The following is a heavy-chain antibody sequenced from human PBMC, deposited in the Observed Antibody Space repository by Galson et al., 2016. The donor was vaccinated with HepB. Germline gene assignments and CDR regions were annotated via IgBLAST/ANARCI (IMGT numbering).Heavy chain of an antibody. D-gene: IGHD3-16*02. J-gene: IGHJ5*02. CDR2: IDWDDGK. Sequence: PALVKPTQTLTLTCTFSGFSLTTSGVCVSWIRQPPGEALEWLALIDWDDGKYYSTSLKTRLTISKDTSKNQVVLTMTNMGPVDTATYYCARMLSSSNWFDPWGQGTLVTVSS. CDR3: ARMLSSSNWFDP. CDR1: GFSLTTSGVC. V-gene: IGHV2-70*01.